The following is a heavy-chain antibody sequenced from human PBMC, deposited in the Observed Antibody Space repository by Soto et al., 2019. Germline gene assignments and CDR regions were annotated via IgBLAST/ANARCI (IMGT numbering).Heavy chain of an antibody. CDR3: ARTEPYSGYQYPQLERVVHPPGRYYYMDV. Sequence: TSETLSLTCTVSGGSISSRSSYWGWIRQPPGKGLEWIGSINYSGSTNYNPSLKSRVTISVDTSKNQFSLKLSSVTAADTAVYYCARTEPYSGYQYPQLERVVHPPGRYYYMDVWGKGTTVTVSS. J-gene: IGHJ6*03. D-gene: IGHD5-12*01. CDR2: INYSGST. V-gene: IGHV4-39*07. CDR1: GGSISSRSSY.